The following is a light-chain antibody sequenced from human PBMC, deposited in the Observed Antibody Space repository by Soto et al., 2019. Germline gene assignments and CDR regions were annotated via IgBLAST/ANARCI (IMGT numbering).Light chain of an antibody. CDR2: GAS. V-gene: IGKV3-15*01. Sequence: EILMTQSPATLSVSPGERATLSCRASQSVSNNYLAWYQQKPGQAPRLLMYGASTRATGIPARFSGSGSGTEFTLTVSSLQSEDFGVYYCQQYHNWPPITFGQGTRLEIK. CDR3: QQYHNWPPIT. J-gene: IGKJ5*01. CDR1: QSVSNN.